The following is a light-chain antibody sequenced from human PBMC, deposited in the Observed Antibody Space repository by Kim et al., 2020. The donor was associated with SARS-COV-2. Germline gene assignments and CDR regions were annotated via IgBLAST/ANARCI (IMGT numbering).Light chain of an antibody. CDR3: HQYNNWPYT. V-gene: IGKV3-15*01. Sequence: EIVMTQSPATLSVSPGERATLSCRASQSVTNNYLAWYQQKPGQAPRLLIYGASAMATGIPARFSGSGSGTEFTLTISSLQSEDFAVYYCHQYNNWPYTLGQGTKLEI. J-gene: IGKJ2*01. CDR1: QSVTNN. CDR2: GAS.